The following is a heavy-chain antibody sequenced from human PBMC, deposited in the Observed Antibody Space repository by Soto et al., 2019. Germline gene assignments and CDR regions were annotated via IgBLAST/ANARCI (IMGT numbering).Heavy chain of an antibody. V-gene: IGHV3-23*01. CDR3: ATDRSGFPRDWFDH. D-gene: IGHD3-3*01. J-gene: IGHJ5*02. CDR2: ISGGGGSI. Sequence: XGCLRLTGAVSGFTSGSSSMSWVRQAPGKGLEWVSAISGGGGSIYYADSVKGRFIISRDNSKNTMYLQMNSLRAEDTAVYYCATDRSGFPRDWFDHWGQGTLVTVS. CDR1: GFTSGSSS.